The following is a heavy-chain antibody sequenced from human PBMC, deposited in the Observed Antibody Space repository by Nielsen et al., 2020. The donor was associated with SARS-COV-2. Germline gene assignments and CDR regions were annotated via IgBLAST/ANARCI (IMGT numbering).Heavy chain of an antibody. CDR1: GYTFTNYN. D-gene: IGHD2-8*01. Sequence: ASVKVSCKASGYTFTNYNIAWVRQAPGQGLEWMEWIATNTGNTNYAQNFQGRVTMATDTSTGIGYMELRNLKSDDTAVYFCARVSLGGEEYWTTSYYSFDYWGQGSLVTVSS. J-gene: IGHJ4*02. CDR3: ARVSLGGEEYWTTSYYSFDY. CDR2: IATNTGNT. V-gene: IGHV1-18*01.